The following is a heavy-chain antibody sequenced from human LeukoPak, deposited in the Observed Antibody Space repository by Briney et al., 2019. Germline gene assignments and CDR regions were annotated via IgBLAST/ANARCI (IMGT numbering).Heavy chain of an antibody. V-gene: IGHV5-51*01. Sequence: GESLKISCKGSGYSFTSYWIGWVRQMPGKGLEWMGIIYPGDSDIIYSPSFQGQVTISVDKSITTAYLQWSSLKASDTAIYYCARHIGATGPDYWGQGTLVTVSS. CDR2: IYPGDSDI. CDR3: ARHIGATGPDY. J-gene: IGHJ4*02. D-gene: IGHD6-13*01. CDR1: GYSFTSYW.